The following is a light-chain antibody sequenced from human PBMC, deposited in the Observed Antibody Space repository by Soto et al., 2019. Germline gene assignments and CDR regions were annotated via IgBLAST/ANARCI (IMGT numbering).Light chain of an antibody. V-gene: IGKV3D-15*01. CDR3: QQYNNWPRIT. CDR2: GAS. CDR1: QSVSSN. J-gene: IGKJ5*01. Sequence: EIVMTQSPATLSVSPGERATLSCRASQSVSSNLAWYQQKPGQAPRLLIYGASTRATGIPARFSGSGSGTDFTLTISSLHSEDFAVYYCQQYNNWPRITFGQGTRLEMK.